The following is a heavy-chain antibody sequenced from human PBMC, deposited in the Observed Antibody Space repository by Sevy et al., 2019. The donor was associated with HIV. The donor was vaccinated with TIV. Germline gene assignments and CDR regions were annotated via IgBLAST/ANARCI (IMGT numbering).Heavy chain of an antibody. J-gene: IGHJ6*02. CDR3: AKDWFYYYYGMDV. CDR2: ISNSGSSV. D-gene: IGHD3-10*01. CDR1: GFSFSSYE. V-gene: IGHV3-48*03. Sequence: GGSLRLSCAASGFSFSSYEMNWVRQAPGKGLEWLSYISNSGSSVYYSDSVRGRFTISRDNARNSLYLQVNSLRAEDTAVYYCAKDWFYYYYGMDVWGQGTTVTVSS.